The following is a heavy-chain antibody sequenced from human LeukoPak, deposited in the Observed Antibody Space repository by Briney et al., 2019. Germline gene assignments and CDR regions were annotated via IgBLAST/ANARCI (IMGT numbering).Heavy chain of an antibody. J-gene: IGHJ4*02. V-gene: IGHV3-23*01. Sequence: GGSLRLSCAASGFTFSSYAMSWVRQAPGKGLEWVSAISGSGGSTYYADSVKGRFTISRDNSKNTLYLQMNSLRAEDTAVYYCAKDRAIQHDYSDLYYFDYWGQGTLVTVSS. CDR3: AKDRAIQHDYSDLYYFDY. CDR1: GFTFSSYA. D-gene: IGHD4-17*01. CDR2: ISGSGGST.